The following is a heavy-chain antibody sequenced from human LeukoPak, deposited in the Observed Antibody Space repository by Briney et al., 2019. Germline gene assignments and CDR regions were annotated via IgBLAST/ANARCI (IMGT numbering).Heavy chain of an antibody. V-gene: IGHV1-2*02. CDR1: GYTFTGYY. Sequence: GASVKVSCLSSGYTFTGYYIHWVRQAPGQGLAWMGWINPNSGGTNYIQKFQGRVTMTRDTSISTAYMELSRLRYDDTAVYFCARSTTPNENEYFEYWGQGTLVTVSS. CDR3: ARSTTPNENEYFEY. D-gene: IGHD2/OR15-2a*01. J-gene: IGHJ1*01. CDR2: INPNSGGT.